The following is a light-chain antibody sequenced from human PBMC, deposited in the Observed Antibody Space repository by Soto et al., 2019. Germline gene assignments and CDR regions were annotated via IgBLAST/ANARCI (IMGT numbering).Light chain of an antibody. CDR2: DAS. V-gene: IGKV3-11*01. J-gene: IGKJ1*01. CDR3: QQRKLWPRT. Sequence: EIVLTQSPATLSLSPGERATLSCRASQSVSSYLAWYQQKPGQAPRLLIYDASNRATGIPARFSGSGSGTDFTLTIRSLEPEDFAVYYCQQRKLWPRTFGQGTKVEIK. CDR1: QSVSSY.